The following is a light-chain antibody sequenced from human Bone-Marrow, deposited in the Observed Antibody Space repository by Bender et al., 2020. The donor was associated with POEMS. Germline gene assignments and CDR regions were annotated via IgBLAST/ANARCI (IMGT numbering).Light chain of an antibody. CDR2: DDS. J-gene: IGLJ1*01. V-gene: IGLV3-21*02. Sequence: VLTQPPSVSGAPGQTARIACGGDRIGIRSVHWYQQKPGQAPVLVVHDDSVRPSGIPDRFSASNVGNTATLTITRVEAGDEADYYCQVWDNDSDHSVFGPATKVTVL. CDR3: QVWDNDSDHSV. CDR1: RIGIRS.